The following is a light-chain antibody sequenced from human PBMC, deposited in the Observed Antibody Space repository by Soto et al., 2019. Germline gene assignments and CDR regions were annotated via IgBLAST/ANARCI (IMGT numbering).Light chain of an antibody. V-gene: IGLV2-11*01. J-gene: IGLJ1*01. Sequence: QSVLTQPRSVSGSPGQSVTISCTGTSSDVGGYNYVSWYQQHPGKAPKVMIYDVSERPSGVPARFSGSKSGNTASLTISGLQDDDEADYYCCSYAGSPRYVFGTGTKLTVL. CDR2: DVS. CDR1: SSDVGGYNY. CDR3: CSYAGSPRYV.